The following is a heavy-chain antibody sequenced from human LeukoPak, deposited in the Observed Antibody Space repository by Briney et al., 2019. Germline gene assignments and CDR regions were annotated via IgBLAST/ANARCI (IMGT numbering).Heavy chain of an antibody. CDR1: GGTFNNYA. CDR2: IFPLFETT. J-gene: IGHJ4*02. Sequence: GASVKVSCTASGGTFNNYAINWVRQAPGQGLEWMGGIFPLFETTNYAQGFRGRVTITADDSTSTAYMELNSLRTEDTAVYYCARGRESHGHYFHFWGQGTLVTVSS. D-gene: IGHD1-26*01. V-gene: IGHV1-69*13. CDR3: ARGRESHGHYFHF.